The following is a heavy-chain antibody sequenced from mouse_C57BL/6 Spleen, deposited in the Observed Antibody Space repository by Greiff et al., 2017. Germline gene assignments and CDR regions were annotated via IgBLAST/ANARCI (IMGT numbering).Heavy chain of an antibody. CDR2: IDPENGDT. Sequence: EVQLQESGAELVRPGASVKLSCTASGFNIKDDYMHWVKQRPEQGLEWIGWIDPENGDTEYASKFQGKATITADTSSNTAYLQLSSLTSEDTAVYYCTTGYGNYKFAYWGQGTLVTVSA. V-gene: IGHV14-4*01. D-gene: IGHD2-1*01. J-gene: IGHJ3*01. CDR3: TTGYGNYKFAY. CDR1: GFNIKDDY.